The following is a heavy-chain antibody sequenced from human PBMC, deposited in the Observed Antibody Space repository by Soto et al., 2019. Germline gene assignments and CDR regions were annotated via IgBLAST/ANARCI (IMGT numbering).Heavy chain of an antibody. J-gene: IGHJ3*02. CDR2: IISSGSTI. V-gene: IGHV3-11*01. D-gene: IGHD2-21*01. CDR1: GFTLSDYY. CDR3: ARHIRRNCGDTDAIDI. Sequence: PGGSLRLSCAASGFTLSDYYISWLRQAPGKGLEWVSYIISSGSTIYYADSVKGRFTISRYNAKNSLYLQMNSQGADDTAVYYCARHIRRNCGDTDAIDICAQGTMVTVS.